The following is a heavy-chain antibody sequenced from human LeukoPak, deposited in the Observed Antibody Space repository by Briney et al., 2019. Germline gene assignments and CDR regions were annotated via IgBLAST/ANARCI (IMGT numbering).Heavy chain of an antibody. CDR2: ISAYSGNT. CDR3: ARSRYCSGGSCTWYYYYGMDV. CDR1: GYTFTSYG. Sequence: ASVKVSCKASGYTFTSYGISWVRQAPGQGLEWMGWISAYSGNTNYAQKLQGRVTMTTDTSTSTAYMELRSLRSDDTAVYYCARSRYCSGGSCTWYYYYGMDVWGQGTTVTVSS. D-gene: IGHD2-15*01. J-gene: IGHJ6*02. V-gene: IGHV1-18*01.